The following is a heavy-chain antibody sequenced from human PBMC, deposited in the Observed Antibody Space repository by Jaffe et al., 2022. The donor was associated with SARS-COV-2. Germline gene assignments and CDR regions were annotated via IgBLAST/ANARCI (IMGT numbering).Heavy chain of an antibody. Sequence: EVHLVESGGGLVQPGGSLRLSCTVSGFSFSDSWMSWVRQAPGKGLEWVANMNQDGSVKSYVDSVKGRFTISRDNGRNSVYLQMDSLRAEDTAVYYCARDPAWGAIDFWGQGVLVTVSS. J-gene: IGHJ4*02. CDR3: ARDPAWGAIDF. CDR1: GFSFSDSW. CDR2: MNQDGSVK. V-gene: IGHV3-7*03. D-gene: IGHD7-27*01.